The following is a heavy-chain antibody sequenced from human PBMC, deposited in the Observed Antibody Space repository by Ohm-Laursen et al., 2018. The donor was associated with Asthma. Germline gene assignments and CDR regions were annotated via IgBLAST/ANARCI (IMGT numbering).Heavy chain of an antibody. J-gene: IGHJ6*02. CDR1: GFTFSSYW. D-gene: IGHD3-3*01. CDR2: IKQDGSEK. Sequence: SLRLSCAASGFTFSSYWMSWVRQAPGKGLEWVANIKQDGSEKYYVDSVKGRFTISRDNAKNSLYLQMNSLRAEDTAVYYCAREGHYDFWSGYLDGMDVWGQGTTVTVSS. CDR3: AREGHYDFWSGYLDGMDV. V-gene: IGHV3-7*01.